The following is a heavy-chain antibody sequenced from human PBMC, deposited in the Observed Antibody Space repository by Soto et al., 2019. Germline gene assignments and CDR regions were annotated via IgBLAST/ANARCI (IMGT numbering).Heavy chain of an antibody. V-gene: IGHV4-4*07. Sequence: SETLSLTCTVSGGSISSYYWSWIRQPAGKGLEWIGRIYTSGSTNYNPSLKSRVTMSVDTSKNQFSLKLSSVTAADTAVYYCARGSIVATTITFDYWGQGTLVTVS. CDR1: GGSISSYY. CDR3: ARGSIVATTITFDY. CDR2: IYTSGST. J-gene: IGHJ4*02. D-gene: IGHD5-12*01.